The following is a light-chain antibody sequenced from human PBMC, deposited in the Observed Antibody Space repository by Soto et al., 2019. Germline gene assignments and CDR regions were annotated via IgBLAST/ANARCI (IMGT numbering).Light chain of an antibody. CDR1: SSDVGNYNL. CDR2: EGS. Sequence: QSVLTQPASVSGSSGQSITISCTGTSSDVGNYNLVSWYQHDPGKAPKLLIYEGSKRPSGVSDRFSGSKSGNTASLTISGFQAEDEADYYCCSYASSSTYVFGTGTKVTVL. V-gene: IGLV2-23*01. CDR3: CSYASSSTYV. J-gene: IGLJ1*01.